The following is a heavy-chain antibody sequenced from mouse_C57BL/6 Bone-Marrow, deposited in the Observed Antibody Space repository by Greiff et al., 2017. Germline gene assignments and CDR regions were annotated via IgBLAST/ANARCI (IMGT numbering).Heavy chain of an antibody. J-gene: IGHJ2*01. CDR2: IYPSSGHT. V-gene: IGHV1-81*01. D-gene: IGHD1-3*01. Sequence: QVQLQQSGAELARPGASVKLSCKASGYTFTSYGISWVKQRTGQGLEWIGEIYPSSGHTYYNDKFKGKATLTADKSSSTAYMELRSLTSEDSAVYFCARLNPYYFDYWGQGTTLTVSS. CDR3: ARLNPYYFDY. CDR1: GYTFTSYG.